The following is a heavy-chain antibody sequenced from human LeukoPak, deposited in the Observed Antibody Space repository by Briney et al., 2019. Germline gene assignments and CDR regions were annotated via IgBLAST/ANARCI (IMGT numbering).Heavy chain of an antibody. V-gene: IGHV3-30*18. CDR3: AKDRDWSEIMDTAMGLDY. J-gene: IGHJ4*02. D-gene: IGHD5-18*01. CDR1: GFTFSSYG. CDR2: IPNDGNNK. Sequence: GRSLRLSCAASGFTFSSYGMHWVRQAPDKGLEWVAIIPNDGNNKYYADSVKGRFTISRDNSKNTLYLQMNSVRAADTAVYYCAKDRDWSEIMDTAMGLDYWGQGTLVTVSS.